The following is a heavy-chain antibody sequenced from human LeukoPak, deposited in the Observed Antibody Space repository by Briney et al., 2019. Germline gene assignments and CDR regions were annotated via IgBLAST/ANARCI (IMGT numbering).Heavy chain of an antibody. CDR1: GASFSGYY. CDR2: ITHNGKS. CDR3: VLGRWEPTGSY. V-gene: IGHV4-34*01. J-gene: IGHJ4*02. D-gene: IGHD1-26*01. Sequence: KASETLSLTCAVYGASFSGYYKTWIRQSPGKGLEWIGEITHNGKSNYNPSLKSRVTISVDTSRNQFSLRLTSVTAADAGVYYCVLGRWEPTGSYWGQGTLVAISS.